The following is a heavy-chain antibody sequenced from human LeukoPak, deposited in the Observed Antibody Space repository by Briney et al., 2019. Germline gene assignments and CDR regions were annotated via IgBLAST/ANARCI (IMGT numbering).Heavy chain of an antibody. V-gene: IGHV3-49*03. J-gene: IGHJ6*03. D-gene: IGHD2-21*02. CDR1: GFTFGDYA. CDR3: TRDRPDFPYYYYMDV. CDR2: IRSKAYGGTT. Sequence: GGSLRLSCTASGFTFGDYAMSWFRQAPGEGLEWVGFIRSKAYGGTTEYAASVKGRFTISRDDSKSIAYLQMNSLKTEDTAVYYCTRDRPDFPYYYYMDVWGKGTTVTVSS.